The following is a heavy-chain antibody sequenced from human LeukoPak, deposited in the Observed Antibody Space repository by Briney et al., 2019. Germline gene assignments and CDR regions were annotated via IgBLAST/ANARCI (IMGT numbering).Heavy chain of an antibody. Sequence: PSETLSLTCTVSGGSISSSSYCWGWIRQPPGKGLEWIGSIYYSGSTYYNPSLKSRVTISVDTSKNQFSLKLSSVTAADTAVYYCASYPTLEWLSSWFDPWGQGTLVTVSS. CDR2: IYYSGST. J-gene: IGHJ5*02. V-gene: IGHV4-39*01. CDR3: ASYPTLEWLSSWFDP. CDR1: GGSISSSSYC. D-gene: IGHD3-3*01.